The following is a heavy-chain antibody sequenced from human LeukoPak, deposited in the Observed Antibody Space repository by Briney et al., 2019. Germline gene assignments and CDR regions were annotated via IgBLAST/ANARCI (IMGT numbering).Heavy chain of an antibody. CDR3: ARHRPPYDY. Sequence: ASVEVSCKASGYIFNNYGIGWVRQAPGQGLEWMGWISTYNGATNYAQKFQGRVTMTTDTSTTTAYMELRSLRSDDTAVYYCARHRPPYDYWGQGTLVTVSS. V-gene: IGHV1-18*01. J-gene: IGHJ4*02. CDR2: ISTYNGAT. CDR1: GYIFNNYG.